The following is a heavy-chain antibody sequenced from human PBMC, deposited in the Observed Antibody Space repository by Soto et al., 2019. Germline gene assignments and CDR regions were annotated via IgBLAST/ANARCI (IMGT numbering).Heavy chain of an antibody. V-gene: IGHV3-7*04. D-gene: IGHD6-19*01. CDR1: GFTFSSYW. CDR3: ARVGNSGWNFDY. Sequence: EVQLVESGGGLVQPGGSLRLSCAASGFTFSSYWMSWVRQAPGKGLEWVANINRDGSGKYYVDSMKGRLTVSRDNAKDSLSLQVNSLRVEDPAVYYCARVGNSGWNFDYWGQGTLVTVSS. CDR2: INRDGSGK. J-gene: IGHJ4*02.